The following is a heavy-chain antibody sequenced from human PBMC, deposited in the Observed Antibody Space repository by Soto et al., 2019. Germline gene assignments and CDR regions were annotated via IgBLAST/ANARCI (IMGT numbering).Heavy chain of an antibody. CDR3: ARDPAVAAAGLYYYYGMDV. Sequence: GSLRLSCAASGFTFSSYWMSWVRQAPGKGLEWVANIKQDGSEKYYVDSVKGRFTISRDNAKNSLYLQMNSLRAEDTAVYYCARDPAVAAAGLYYYYGMDVWGQGTTVTVSS. J-gene: IGHJ6*02. CDR2: IKQDGSEK. V-gene: IGHV3-7*03. D-gene: IGHD6-13*01. CDR1: GFTFSSYW.